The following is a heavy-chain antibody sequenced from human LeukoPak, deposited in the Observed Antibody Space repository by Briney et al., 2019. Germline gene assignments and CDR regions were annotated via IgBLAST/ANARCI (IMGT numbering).Heavy chain of an antibody. CDR3: ARAPEVLWFGELSGYSYMDV. Sequence: PGGSLRLSCAASGFTFSSYEMNWVRQAPGKGLGWVSYISSSGSTIYYADSVKGRFTISRDNAKNSLYLQMNSLRAEDTAVYYCARAPEVLWFGELSGYSYMDVWGKGTTVTVSS. CDR1: GFTFSSYE. V-gene: IGHV3-48*03. J-gene: IGHJ6*03. CDR2: ISSSGSTI. D-gene: IGHD3-10*01.